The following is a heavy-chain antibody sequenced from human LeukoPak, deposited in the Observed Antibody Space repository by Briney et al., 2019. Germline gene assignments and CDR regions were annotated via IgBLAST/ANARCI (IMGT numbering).Heavy chain of an antibody. V-gene: IGHV4-59*01. CDR1: GGSISSYY. J-gene: IGHJ6*03. D-gene: IGHD2-2*02. Sequence: SETLSLTCTVSGGSISSYYWSWIRQPPGKGLEWIGYIYYSGSTNYNPSLKSRVTISVDTSKNQFSLKLSSVTAADTAVYYCARSSQGTTIPAAITFYYYYYMDVWGKGTTVTVSS. CDR3: ARSSQGTTIPAAITFYYYYYMDV. CDR2: IYYSGST.